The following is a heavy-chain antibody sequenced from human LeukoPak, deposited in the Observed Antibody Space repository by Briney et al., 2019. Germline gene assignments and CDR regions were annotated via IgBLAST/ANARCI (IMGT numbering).Heavy chain of an antibody. Sequence: GRSLRLSCAPSGFTFSNYGMHWVRQAPGKGLEWVAVIWYDGSNKYYADSVKGRFTISRDNSKNTLYLQMNSLRAEDTAVYYCARDVYYDSSGYNFDYWGQGTLVTVSS. V-gene: IGHV3-33*01. CDR3: ARDVYYDSSGYNFDY. CDR2: IWYDGSNK. D-gene: IGHD3-22*01. CDR1: GFTFSNYG. J-gene: IGHJ4*02.